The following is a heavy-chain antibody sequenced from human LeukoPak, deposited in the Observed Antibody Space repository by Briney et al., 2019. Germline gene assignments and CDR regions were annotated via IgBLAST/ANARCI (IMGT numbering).Heavy chain of an antibody. V-gene: IGHV1-46*01. CDR2: INPSGGST. D-gene: IGHD2-15*01. CDR3: ARGLGYCSGGSCPAFNWFDP. Sequence: ASVKVSCKASGYTFTSYYMHWVRPPPRQGLEWMGIINPSGGSTSYAQKFQGRVTMTRDTSTSTVYMELSSLRSEDTAVYYCARGLGYCSGGSCPAFNWFDPWGQGTLVTVSS. J-gene: IGHJ5*02. CDR1: GYTFTSYY.